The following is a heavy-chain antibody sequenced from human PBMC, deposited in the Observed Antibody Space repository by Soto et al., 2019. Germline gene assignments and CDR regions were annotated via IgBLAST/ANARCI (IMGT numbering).Heavy chain of an antibody. D-gene: IGHD3-22*01. CDR1: GGSVSSGSDY. J-gene: IGHJ4*02. Sequence: PSETLSLTCTVSGGSVSSGSDYWNWIRQPPGKGLEWIGYIYYSGSTNYNPSLKSRVTISLDTSKNQFSLRLSSVTAADTAVYYCARATDSRGYAVGFWGQGTLVTVSS. CDR3: ARATDSRGYAVGF. V-gene: IGHV4-61*01. CDR2: IYYSGST.